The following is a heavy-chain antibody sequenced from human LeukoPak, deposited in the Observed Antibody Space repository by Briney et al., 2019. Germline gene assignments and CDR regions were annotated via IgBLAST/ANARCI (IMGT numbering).Heavy chain of an antibody. D-gene: IGHD4-23*01. V-gene: IGHV3-48*04. J-gene: IGHJ4*02. CDR2: ISSSGSTI. CDR3: ARDWVVTPGGYEM. Sequence: PGGSLRLSCAASGFTFSSYSMNWVRQAPGKGLEWVSYISSSGSTIYYADSVKGRFTISRDNAKNSLYLQMNSLRAEDTAVYYCARDWVVTPGGYEMGGQGTLVTVSS. CDR1: GFTFSSYS.